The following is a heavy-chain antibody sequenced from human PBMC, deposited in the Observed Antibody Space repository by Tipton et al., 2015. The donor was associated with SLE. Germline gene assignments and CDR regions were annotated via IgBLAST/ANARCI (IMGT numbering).Heavy chain of an antibody. J-gene: IGHJ5*02. V-gene: IGHV4-59*12. CDR3: ARDDFWSGREWFDP. CDR1: GGSISSYY. CDR2: IYYSGST. Sequence: TLSLTCTVSGGSISSYYWSRIRQPPGKGLEWIGYIYYSGSTNYNPSLKSRVTISVDTSKNQFSLKPSSVTAADTAVYYCARDDFWSGREWFDPWGQGTLVTVSS. D-gene: IGHD3-3*01.